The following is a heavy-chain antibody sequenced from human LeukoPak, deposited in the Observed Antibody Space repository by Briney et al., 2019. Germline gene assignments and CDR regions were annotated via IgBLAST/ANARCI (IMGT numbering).Heavy chain of an antibody. D-gene: IGHD3-3*01. CDR2: IKSKTDGGTT. CDR1: GFTFSNAW. J-gene: IGHJ6*02. CDR3: AKVFTIFGVVGYGMDV. Sequence: GGSLRLSCAASGFTFSNAWMSWVRQAPGKGLEWVGRIKSKTDGGTTDYAAPVKGRFTISRDDSKNTLYLQMNSLRAEDTAVYYCAKVFTIFGVVGYGMDVWGQGTTVTVSS. V-gene: IGHV3-15*01.